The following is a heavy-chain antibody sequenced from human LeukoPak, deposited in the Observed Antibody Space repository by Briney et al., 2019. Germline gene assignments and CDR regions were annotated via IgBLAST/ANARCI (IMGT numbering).Heavy chain of an antibody. D-gene: IGHD1-7*01. CDR2: IWYDGSNK. CDR3: ARGPSITGTTPHYYYMDV. J-gene: IGHJ6*03. V-gene: IGHV3-33*01. Sequence: GGSLRLSCAASGFTFSSYGMHWVRQAPGKGLEWVAVIWYDGSNKYYADSVKGRFTISRDNSKNTLYLQMNSLRAEDTAVYYCARGPSITGTTPHYYYMDVWGKGTTVTVSS. CDR1: GFTFSSYG.